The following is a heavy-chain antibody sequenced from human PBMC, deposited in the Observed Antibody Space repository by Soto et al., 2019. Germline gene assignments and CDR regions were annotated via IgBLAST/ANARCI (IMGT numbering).Heavy chain of an antibody. CDR1: GGSFSGYY. CDR3: ARVTGRYYDGMDV. Sequence: QVQLQQWGAGLLKPSETLSLTCAVYGGSFSGYYWSWIRQPPGKGLEWIGEINHRGSTNYNPSLKSRVTISVETSKTQFSLKLRSVTAADTAVYYCARVTGRYYDGMDVWGQGTTVTVSS. J-gene: IGHJ6*02. CDR2: INHRGST. V-gene: IGHV4-34*01.